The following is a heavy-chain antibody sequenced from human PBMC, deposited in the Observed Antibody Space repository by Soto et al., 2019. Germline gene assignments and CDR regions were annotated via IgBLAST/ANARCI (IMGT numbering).Heavy chain of an antibody. CDR2: IIPLFGTA. J-gene: IGHJ4*02. Sequence: QVLLVQSGAEVKQPGSSVKVSCKTSGGTFSTYAIYWVRQAPGQGLEWMGAIIPLFGTADYAQKFQGRVTITADESTSTASMELSSLRSEDTAVYYCARPKGSYSSGYYYFDYWGQGTLVTVSS. CDR3: ARPKGSYSSGYYYFDY. V-gene: IGHV1-69*01. CDR1: GGTFSTYA. D-gene: IGHD6-19*01.